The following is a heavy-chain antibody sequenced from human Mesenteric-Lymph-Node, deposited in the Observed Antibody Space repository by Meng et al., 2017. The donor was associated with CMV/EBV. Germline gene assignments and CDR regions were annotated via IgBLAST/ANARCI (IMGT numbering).Heavy chain of an antibody. D-gene: IGHD3-9*01. CDR2: IHYSGST. CDR1: GGSITSGAYY. V-gene: IGHV4-30-4*08. Sequence: SETLSLTCTVSGGSITSGAYYWSWRRQPPGKGLEWLGYIHYSGSTFYNPSLESRVTVSVDTSKNQFSLKLTSVTAADTAIYYCASACLLNGYYNGWLDPWGQGTMVTVSS. CDR3: ASACLLNGYYNGWLDP. J-gene: IGHJ5*02.